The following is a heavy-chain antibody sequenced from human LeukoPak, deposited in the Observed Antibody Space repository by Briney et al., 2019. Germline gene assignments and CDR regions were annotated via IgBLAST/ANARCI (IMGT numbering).Heavy chain of an antibody. CDR1: GYTFTSYG. D-gene: IGHD2-2*01. V-gene: IGHV1-18*01. CDR2: ISAYNGNT. CDR3: ARDGEYQLLWSTNNWFDP. Sequence: GASVKVSCKASGYTFTSYGNSWVRQAPGQGLEWMGWISAYNGNTNYAQKLQGRVTMTTDTSTSTAYMELRSLRSDDTAVYYCARDGEYQLLWSTNNWFDPWGQGTLVTVSS. J-gene: IGHJ5*02.